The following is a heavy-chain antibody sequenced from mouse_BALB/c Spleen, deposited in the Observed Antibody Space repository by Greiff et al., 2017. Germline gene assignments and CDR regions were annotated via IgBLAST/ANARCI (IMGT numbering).Heavy chain of an antibody. V-gene: IGHV5-4*02. J-gene: IGHJ4*01. CDR2: ISDGGSYT. CDR3: ARGAYYRYYAMDY. D-gene: IGHD2-14*01. Sequence: EVKLVESGGGLVKPGGSLKLSCAASGFTFSDYYMYWVRQTPEKRLEWVATISDGGSYTYYPDSVKGRFTISRDNAKNNLYLQMSSLKSEDTAMYYCARGAYYRYYAMDYWGQGTSVTVSS. CDR1: GFTFSDYY.